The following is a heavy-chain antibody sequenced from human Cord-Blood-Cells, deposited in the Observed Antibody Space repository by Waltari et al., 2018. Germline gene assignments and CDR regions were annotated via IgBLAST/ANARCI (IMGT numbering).Heavy chain of an antibody. Sequence: QLQLQESGPGLVKPSETLSLTCTVSGGSISSSSYYWGWIRQPPGKGLEWIGSIYYSGSTCYNPSLKSRVTISVDTSKNQFSLKLSSVTAADTAVYYCASYLVYYYDSSGYFDYWGQGTLVTVSS. J-gene: IGHJ4*02. V-gene: IGHV4-39*01. CDR2: IYYSGST. D-gene: IGHD3-22*01. CDR3: ASYLVYYYDSSGYFDY. CDR1: GGSISSSSYY.